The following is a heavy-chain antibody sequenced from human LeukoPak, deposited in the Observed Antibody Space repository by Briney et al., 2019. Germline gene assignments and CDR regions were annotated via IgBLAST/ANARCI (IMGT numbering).Heavy chain of an antibody. J-gene: IGHJ6*03. CDR1: GYSFTSYG. CDR3: ARDLRSSGWSYYYYYYYMDV. D-gene: IGHD6-19*01. Sequence: ASVKVSCKASGYSFTSYGISWVRQAPGQGLEWMGWISAYNGNTNYAEKLQGRVIMTTDTSTSTAYMELRSLRSDDTAVYYCARDLRSSGWSYYYYYYYMDVWGKGTTVTVSS. V-gene: IGHV1-18*01. CDR2: ISAYNGNT.